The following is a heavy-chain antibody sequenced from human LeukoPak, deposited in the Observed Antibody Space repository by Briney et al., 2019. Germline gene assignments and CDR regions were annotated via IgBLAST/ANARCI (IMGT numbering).Heavy chain of an antibody. D-gene: IGHD3-22*01. Sequence: ASVKVSCKASGYTFTGYDMNWVRQAPGQGLEWMGWINPNSGITNYAQKFQGRVTMTRDTSISTAYMELSRLRSDDTAVYYCARVKEYYDSSGYYYGTYYYYMDVWGKGTTVTISS. J-gene: IGHJ6*03. CDR3: ARVKEYYDSSGYYYGTYYYYMDV. V-gene: IGHV1-2*02. CDR1: GYTFTGYD. CDR2: INPNSGIT.